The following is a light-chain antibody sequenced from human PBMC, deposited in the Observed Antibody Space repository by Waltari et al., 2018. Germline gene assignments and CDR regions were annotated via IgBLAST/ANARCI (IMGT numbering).Light chain of an antibody. CDR1: QSISRY. CDR3: PQSYSTYT. J-gene: IGKJ2*01. CDR2: AAS. Sequence: DIQMTKSPSSLSASVGDRVTITCRASQSISRYLNWYQQNPGKAPKVLIYAASILQSGVPSMFSGSGSGTDFTLTISSLQPEDFATYYCPQSYSTYTFGQGTKLEIK. V-gene: IGKV1-39*01.